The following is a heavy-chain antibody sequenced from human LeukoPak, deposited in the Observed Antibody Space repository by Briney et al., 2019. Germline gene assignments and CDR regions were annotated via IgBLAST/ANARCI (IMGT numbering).Heavy chain of an antibody. D-gene: IGHD2-2*01. V-gene: IGHV4-61*02. Sequence: SQTLSLTCTVSGGSLSSGSYYWSWIRQPAGKGLEWIGRIYTSGSTSYNPSLKSRVTISVDTSKNQFSLKLSSVTAADTAVYYCARRYCSSTSCFLGFDYWGQGTLVTVSS. CDR1: GGSLSSGSYY. CDR3: ARRYCSSTSCFLGFDY. CDR2: IYTSGST. J-gene: IGHJ4*02.